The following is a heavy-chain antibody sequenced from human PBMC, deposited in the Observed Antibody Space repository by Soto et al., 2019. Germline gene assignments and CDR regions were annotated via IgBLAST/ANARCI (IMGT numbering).Heavy chain of an antibody. V-gene: IGHV1-2*02. CDR2: INPNSGGT. D-gene: IGHD6-6*01. CDR3: ARVAARVGAFDI. Sequence: ASVKVSCKACGYTFTGYYMHWLRQAPGQGLEWMGWINPNSGGTNYAQKFQGRVTMTRDTSISTAYMELSRLRSDDTAVYYCARVAARVGAFDIWGQGTMVTVSS. J-gene: IGHJ3*02. CDR1: GYTFTGYY.